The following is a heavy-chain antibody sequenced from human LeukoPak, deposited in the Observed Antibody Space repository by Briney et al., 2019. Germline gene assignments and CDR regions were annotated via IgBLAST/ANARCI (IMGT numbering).Heavy chain of an antibody. CDR1: GFNFRDSA. CDR2: IGWDSGSL. CDR3: AKDIVASVLPGYYGGFDS. Sequence: SLRLSCAASGFNFRDSAMHWLRQAPGEGLEWVSGIGWDSGSLDYAGSVKGRFTISRDNAGSTLFLEMTSLRREDTALYYCAKDIVASVLPGYYGGFDSWGQGTRVIVSS. V-gene: IGHV3-9*01. D-gene: IGHD3-9*01. J-gene: IGHJ4*02.